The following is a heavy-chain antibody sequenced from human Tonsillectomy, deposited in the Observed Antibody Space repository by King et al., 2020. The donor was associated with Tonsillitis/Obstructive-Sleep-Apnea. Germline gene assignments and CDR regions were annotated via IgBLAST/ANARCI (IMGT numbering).Heavy chain of an antibody. Sequence: LQLVQSGAEVKKPGESLRISCKGSGYSFTSYWISWVRQMPGKGLEWMGRIDPSDSYTNYSPSFQGHVTISADKSISTAYLQWSSLKASDTAMYYCARQARVELYYDFWSGYKDYWGQGTLVTVSS. V-gene: IGHV5-10-1*01. CDR1: GYSFTSYW. CDR3: ARQARVELYYDFWSGYKDY. J-gene: IGHJ4*02. CDR2: IDPSDSYT. D-gene: IGHD3-3*01.